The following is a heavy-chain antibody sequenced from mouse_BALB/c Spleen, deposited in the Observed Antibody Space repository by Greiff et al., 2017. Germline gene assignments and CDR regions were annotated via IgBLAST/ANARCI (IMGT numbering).Heavy chain of an antibody. CDR1: GYTFTDYE. Sequence: QVQLQQSGAELVRPGASVTLSCKASGYTFTDYEMHWVKQTPVHGLEWIGAIDPETGGTAYNQKFKGKATLTADKSSSTAYMELRSLTSEDSAVYYCISYGYWGQGTTLTVSS. D-gene: IGHD1-1*01. CDR3: ISYGY. CDR2: IDPETGGT. V-gene: IGHV1-15*01. J-gene: IGHJ2*01.